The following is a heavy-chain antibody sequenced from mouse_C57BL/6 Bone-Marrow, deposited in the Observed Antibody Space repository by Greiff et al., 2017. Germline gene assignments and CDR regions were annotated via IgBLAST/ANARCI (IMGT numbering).Heavy chain of an antibody. CDR3: VRHDYPMDY. D-gene: IGHD2-4*01. V-gene: IGHV10-1*01. CDR2: IRSKSNNYAT. CDR1: GFSFNTYA. Sequence: GGGLVQPKGSLKLSCAASGFSFNTYAMNWVRQAPGKGLEWVARIRSKSNNYATYYADSVKDRFTISRDDSESMLYLQMNNLKTEDTAMYYCVRHDYPMDYWGQGTSVTVSS. J-gene: IGHJ4*01.